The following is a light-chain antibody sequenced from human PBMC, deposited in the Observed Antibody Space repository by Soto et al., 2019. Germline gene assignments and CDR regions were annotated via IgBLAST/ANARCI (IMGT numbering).Light chain of an antibody. V-gene: IGKV3-15*01. J-gene: IGKJ4*01. CDR1: QSVSSN. CDR3: QQRSDSPPLT. Sequence: EIVMTQSPATLSVSPGERATLSCRASQSVSSNLAWYQQKPGQAPRLLIYGASTRATGIPARFSGSGSGTEFTLTISSLQSEDFAVYYCQQRSDSPPLTFGGGTKVEIK. CDR2: GAS.